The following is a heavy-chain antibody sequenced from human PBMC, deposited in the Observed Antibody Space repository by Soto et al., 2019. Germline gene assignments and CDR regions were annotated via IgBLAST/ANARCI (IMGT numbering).Heavy chain of an antibody. J-gene: IGHJ6*02. CDR2: ISYDGSNK. V-gene: IGHV3-30-3*01. D-gene: IGHD3-3*01. Sequence: QVQLVESGGGVVQPGRSLRLSCAASGFTFSSYAMHWVRQAPGKGLEWVAVISYDGSNKYYADSVKGRFTISRDNSKNTLDLQMNSLRAEDTAVYYCARDKGVGAVYYDYYGMDVWGQGTTVTFSS. CDR3: ARDKGVGAVYYDYYGMDV. CDR1: GFTFSSYA.